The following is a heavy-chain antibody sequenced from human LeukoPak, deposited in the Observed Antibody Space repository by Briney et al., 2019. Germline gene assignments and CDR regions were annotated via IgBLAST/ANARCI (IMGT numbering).Heavy chain of an antibody. CDR1: GFTFSSYW. J-gene: IGHJ4*02. Sequence: GGSLRLSCAASGFTFSSYWMHWVRQAPGKGLEWVSAVSGSGGSTYYADSVKGRFTISRDNSKNTLYLQMNSLRAEDTALYYCAKSGSGSYYKGGYDNWGQGTLVTVFS. V-gene: IGHV3-23*01. CDR2: VSGSGGST. D-gene: IGHD3-10*01. CDR3: AKSGSGSYYKGGYDN.